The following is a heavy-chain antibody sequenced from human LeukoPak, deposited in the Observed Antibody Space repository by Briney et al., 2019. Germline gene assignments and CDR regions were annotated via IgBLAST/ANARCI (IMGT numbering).Heavy chain of an antibody. J-gene: IGHJ4*02. Sequence: ASVKVSCKASGYTFTGYYIHWVRQAPGRGLEWMGRINPNSGGTNYAQKFQGRVTMTRDTSISTAYMELSRLRSEDTAVYYCAKNSSSWYYYWGQGTLVTVSS. V-gene: IGHV1-2*06. CDR2: INPNSGGT. D-gene: IGHD6-13*01. CDR3: AKNSSSWYYY. CDR1: GYTFTGYY.